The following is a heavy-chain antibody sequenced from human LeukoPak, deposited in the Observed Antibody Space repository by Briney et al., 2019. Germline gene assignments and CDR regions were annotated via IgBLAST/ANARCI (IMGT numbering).Heavy chain of an antibody. CDR3: ARDPLFLESALDI. J-gene: IGHJ3*02. D-gene: IGHD3-3*01. CDR2: INPNSGGT. CDR1: GYTFTGYY. V-gene: IGHV1-2*02. Sequence: ASVKVSCKASGYTFTGYYMHWVRQAPGQGLEWMGWINPNSGGTNYAQKFQGRVTMTRDTSISTAYMELSRLRSDDTAVYYCARDPLFLESALDIWGQGTMVTVSS.